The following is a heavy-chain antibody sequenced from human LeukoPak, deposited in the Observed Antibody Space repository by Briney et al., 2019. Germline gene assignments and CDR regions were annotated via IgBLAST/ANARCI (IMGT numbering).Heavy chain of an antibody. J-gene: IGHJ4*02. CDR3: ARGPPRFCAGDCYLRYFDY. Sequence: SETLSLTCTVSGGSINSYYWGWIRQPPGKGLEWIGYIYYSGSTNYNPSLKSRVTISVDTSKNHFSLNPSSVTAADTAVYYCARGPPRFCAGDCYLRYFDYWGQGTLVTVSS. CDR2: IYYSGST. V-gene: IGHV4-59*01. CDR1: GGSINSYY. D-gene: IGHD2-21*02.